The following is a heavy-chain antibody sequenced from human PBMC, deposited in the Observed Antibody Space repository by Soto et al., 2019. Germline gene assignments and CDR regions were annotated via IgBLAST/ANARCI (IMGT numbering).Heavy chain of an antibody. CDR3: YRSGGI. J-gene: IGHJ4*02. CDR2: IYDSGTA. CDR1: GDSISSYY. D-gene: IGHD1-26*01. V-gene: IGHV4-59*01. Sequence: QVQLQESGAGLVKPSETLSLTCTVSGDSISSYYWSWIRQPPGKGLEWIGHIYDSGTANYNPSLKSRVTISVDTSKNQFSLNLSSVTAADTSMYYCYRSGGIWGQGTLVTVSS.